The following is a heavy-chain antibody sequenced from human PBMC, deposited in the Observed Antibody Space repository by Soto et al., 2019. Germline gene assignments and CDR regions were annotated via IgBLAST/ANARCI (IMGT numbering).Heavy chain of an antibody. J-gene: IGHJ5*02. V-gene: IGHV1-24*01. D-gene: IGHD6-13*01. CDR1: GYTLTELS. Sequence: ASVKVSCKVSGYTLTELSMHWVRQAPGKGLEWMGGFDPEDGETIYAQKFQGRVTMTEDTSTDTAYMELSSLRSEDTAVYYCATDHPYSSSWYWFDPWRQGTLVTVSS. CDR3: ATDHPYSSSWYWFDP. CDR2: FDPEDGET.